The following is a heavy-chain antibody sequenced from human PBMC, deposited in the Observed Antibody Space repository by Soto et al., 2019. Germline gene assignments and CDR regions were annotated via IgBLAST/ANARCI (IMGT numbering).Heavy chain of an antibody. D-gene: IGHD4-17*01. CDR2: ISAGSGTI. CDR3: ARENGDPIDY. Sequence: PGGSLRLSCAASGFTFSIYSMTWVRQAPGKGLEWVSYISAGSGTIFYADSVKGRFTISRDNAKNSLHLQMNSLRVEDTAVYYCARENGDPIDYWGQGTLVTVSS. V-gene: IGHV3-48*01. J-gene: IGHJ4*02. CDR1: GFTFSIYS.